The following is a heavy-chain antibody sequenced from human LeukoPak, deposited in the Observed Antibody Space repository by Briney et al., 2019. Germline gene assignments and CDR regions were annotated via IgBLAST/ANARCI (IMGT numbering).Heavy chain of an antibody. CDR3: ARFYCSGGSCHCDY. D-gene: IGHD2-15*01. CDR1: GGSSTSYY. CDR2: IYTSGST. V-gene: IGHV4-4*07. J-gene: IGHJ4*02. Sequence: SETLSLTCTVSGGSSTSYYWGWIRQPAGKGLEWIGRIYTSGSTDYNPSLRSRVTISVDKFRNQFSLRLSSVTAADTAVYYCARFYCSGGSCHCDYWGQGTLVTVSS.